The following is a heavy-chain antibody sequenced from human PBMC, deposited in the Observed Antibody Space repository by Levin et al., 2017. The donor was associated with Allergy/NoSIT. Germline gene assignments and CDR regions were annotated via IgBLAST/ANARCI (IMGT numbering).Heavy chain of an antibody. V-gene: IGHV4-61*02. CDR3: ARDWDGFSGYKPYCYMEV. CDR2: IYVTGST. D-gene: IGHD5-12*01. CDR1: GASISSGFYY. Sequence: SETLSLTCSVSGASISSGFYYWSWIRQPAGEGLEWIGRIYVTGSTTYSPSIKSRVTISLDRSKDQVSLKINSVTAADTAVYYCARDWDGFSGYKPYCYMEVWGKGTTVTVSS. J-gene: IGHJ6*03.